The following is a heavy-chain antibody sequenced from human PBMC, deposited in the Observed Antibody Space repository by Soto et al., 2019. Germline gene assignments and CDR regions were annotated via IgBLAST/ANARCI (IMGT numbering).Heavy chain of an antibody. V-gene: IGHV3-30-3*01. J-gene: IGHJ6*02. Sequence: SLRLSCAASGFTFSSYAMHWVRQAPGKGLEWVAVISYDGSNKYYADSVKGRFTISRDNSKNTLYLQMNSLRAEDTAVYYCARAVGYTNITIFGVVITYYYYGMDVWGQGTTVTVSS. CDR1: GFTFSSYA. CDR3: ARAVGYTNITIFGVVITYYYYGMDV. D-gene: IGHD3-3*01. CDR2: ISYDGSNK.